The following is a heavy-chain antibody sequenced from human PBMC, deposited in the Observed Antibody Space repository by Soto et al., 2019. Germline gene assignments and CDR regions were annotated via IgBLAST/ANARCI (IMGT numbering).Heavy chain of an antibody. J-gene: IGHJ6*02. D-gene: IGHD3-22*01. CDR2: IYYSGST. V-gene: IGHV4-61*03. Sequence: QVQLQESGPGLVKPSETLSLTCTVSGGSVSSGSYYGSWIRQPPGKGLEWIGYIYYSGSTNYNPSLKSRVTISVDTAKNHFSLKLSSVTAADTAVYYCARGLNYYDSSGYYHYYYGMDVWGQGTTVTVSS. CDR3: ARGLNYYDSSGYYHYYYGMDV. CDR1: GGSVSSGSYY.